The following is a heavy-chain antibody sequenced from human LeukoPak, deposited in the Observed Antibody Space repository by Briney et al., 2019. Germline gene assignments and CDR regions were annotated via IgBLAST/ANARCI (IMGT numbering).Heavy chain of an antibody. CDR3: ARVLRGSYHTLHFDY. D-gene: IGHD1-26*01. Sequence: ASVKVSCKASGYTFTVYYMHWVRQAPGQGLEWLGWINPNSGDTKYAQKFQGRVTMTRDTSISTAYMELSRLRSDDTAVYYCARVLRGSYHTLHFDYWGQGTLVTVSS. J-gene: IGHJ4*02. CDR1: GYTFTVYY. V-gene: IGHV1-2*02. CDR2: INPNSGDT.